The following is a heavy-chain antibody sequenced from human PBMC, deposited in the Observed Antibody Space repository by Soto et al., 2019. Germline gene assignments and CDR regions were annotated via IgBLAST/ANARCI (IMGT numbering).Heavy chain of an antibody. Sequence: LRLSCAASGFTFSSYAMSWVRQAPGKGLEWVSAISGSGGSTYYADSVKGRFTISRGNAKNSLYLQMNSLRDEDTAVYYCARDRGDYSDYWGQGTLVTVSS. CDR1: GFTFSSYA. CDR3: ARDRGDYSDY. D-gene: IGHD3-10*01. CDR2: ISGSGGST. J-gene: IGHJ4*02. V-gene: IGHV3-23*01.